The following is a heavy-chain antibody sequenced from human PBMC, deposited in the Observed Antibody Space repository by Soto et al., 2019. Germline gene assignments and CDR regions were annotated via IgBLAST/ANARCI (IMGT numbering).Heavy chain of an antibody. D-gene: IGHD3-22*01. Sequence: QLQVQESGSGLVNPSQTLSPTCAVSGGSISSGGDSWSWIRQPPGKGLEWIGYIYHSGSTYYNPYLKSRVTISVDRAKNQFSLKLCSVTAADTAVYYCAGSGYYHNSGRDVWGQGTTVTVSS. V-gene: IGHV4-30-2*01. J-gene: IGHJ6*02. CDR2: IYHSGST. CDR3: AGSGYYHNSGRDV. CDR1: GGSISSGGDS.